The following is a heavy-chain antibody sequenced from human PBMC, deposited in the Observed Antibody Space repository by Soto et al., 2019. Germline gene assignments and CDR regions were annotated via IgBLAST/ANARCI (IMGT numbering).Heavy chain of an antibody. V-gene: IGHV3-11*01. CDR3: AKYLDWGELSLFYDAFDI. J-gene: IGHJ3*02. D-gene: IGHD3-16*02. Sequence: GGSLRLSCAASGFTFSDYYMSWIRQAPGKGLEWVSYISSSGSTIYYADSVKGRFTISRDNAKNSLYLQMNSLRAEDTAVYYCAKYLDWGELSLFYDAFDIWGQGTMVTVSS. CDR1: GFTFSDYY. CDR2: ISSSGSTI.